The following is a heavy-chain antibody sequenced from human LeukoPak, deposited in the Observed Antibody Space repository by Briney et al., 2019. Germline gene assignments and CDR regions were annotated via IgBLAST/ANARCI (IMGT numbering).Heavy chain of an antibody. J-gene: IGHJ4*02. CDR1: GFTFSSYW. Sequence: GGSLRLSCAASGFTFSSYWMSWVRQAPGKGLEWVANIKQDGSEKYYVDSVKGRFTISRDNAKNSLYLQMNSLRAEDTAVYYCARDRGSYYDFWSGYYTGYFDYWGQGTLVTVSS. CDR2: IKQDGSEK. CDR3: ARDRGSYYDFWSGYYTGYFDY. D-gene: IGHD3-3*01. V-gene: IGHV3-7*01.